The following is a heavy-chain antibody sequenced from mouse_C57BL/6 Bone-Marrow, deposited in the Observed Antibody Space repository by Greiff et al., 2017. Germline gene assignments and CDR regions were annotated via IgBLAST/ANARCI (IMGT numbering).Heavy chain of an antibody. Sequence: EVKLMESVAELVRPGASVKLSCTASGFNIKNTYLHWVKQRPEQGLEWIGRSDPANGNPKYAPKFQGKATITADTSSNTAYLQLSSLTSEDPAIYCGAEGRFAYGGQGTLVTVSA. CDR1: GFNIKNTY. J-gene: IGHJ3*01. CDR2: SDPANGNP. V-gene: IGHV14-3*01. CDR3: AEGRFAY.